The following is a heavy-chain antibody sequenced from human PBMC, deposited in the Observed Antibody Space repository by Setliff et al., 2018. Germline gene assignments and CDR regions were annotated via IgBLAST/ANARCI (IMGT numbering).Heavy chain of an antibody. V-gene: IGHV3-23*01. J-gene: IGHJ4*02. D-gene: IGHD4-4*01. CDR2: ISGSGAI. CDR1: GFTLSNYA. Sequence: GGSLRLSCAASGFTLSNYAMSWVRQAPGKGLEWVSAISGSGAISYADSVKGRFTVSRDNSKNTLYLQMNSLRGEDTAVYYCAKDTGYYFDYWGQGTLVTVSS. CDR3: AKDTGYYFDY.